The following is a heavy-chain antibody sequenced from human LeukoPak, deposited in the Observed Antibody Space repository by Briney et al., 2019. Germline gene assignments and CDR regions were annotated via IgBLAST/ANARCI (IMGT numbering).Heavy chain of an antibody. J-gene: IGHJ4*02. D-gene: IGHD2-8*02. CDR3: VTYSTGLYKGLEF. CDR1: GFTFTTYW. CDR2: INQDGTDK. V-gene: IGHV3-7*03. Sequence: GGSLTLSCAASGFTFTTYWMSWIRQAPGKGLEWVANINQDGTDKYYVDSVKGRFTFSRDNAQNSLYLQMSSLRVEDTAVYYCVTYSTGLYKGLEFWGQGTQVTVSS.